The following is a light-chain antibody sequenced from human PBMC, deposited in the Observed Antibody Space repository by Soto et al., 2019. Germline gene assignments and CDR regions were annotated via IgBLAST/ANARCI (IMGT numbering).Light chain of an antibody. V-gene: IGLV1-44*01. CDR3: AAWDDSRNARRV. CDR2: NDN. Sequence: QSVLTQPPSASGTPGQRVTISCSGSSSNIGSNAVSWYQQLPGTAPKLLIYNDNQRPSGVPDRFSASKSGTSASLAISGLQSEDEADYYGAAWDDSRNARRVFGGGTKLTVL. CDR1: SSNIGSNA. J-gene: IGLJ3*02.